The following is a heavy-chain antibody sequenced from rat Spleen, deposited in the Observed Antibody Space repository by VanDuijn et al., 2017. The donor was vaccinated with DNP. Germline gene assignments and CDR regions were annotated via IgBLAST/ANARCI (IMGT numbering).Heavy chain of an antibody. CDR2: ISSGGNT. V-gene: IGHV2S8*01. J-gene: IGHJ2*01. CDR1: GFSLTSYG. Sequence: QVQLKESGPGLVQPSQTLSLTCTVSGFSLTSYGVSWVRQSPGKGLEWIAVISSGGNTYYDSALKSRLSISRDTSKSQVFLKMNSLQTEDTAMYFCARSSRDWGQGVMVTVSS. D-gene: IGHD1-11*01. CDR3: ARSSRD.